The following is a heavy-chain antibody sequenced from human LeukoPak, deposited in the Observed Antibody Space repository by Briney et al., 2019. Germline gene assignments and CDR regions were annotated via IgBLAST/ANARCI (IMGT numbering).Heavy chain of an antibody. D-gene: IGHD3-16*01. CDR3: AKVGVRSDAFDI. V-gene: IGHV3-23*01. CDR2: ISGSGGST. CDR1: GFTLSSYG. Sequence: GGSLRLSCAASGFTLSSYGMSWVRQAPGKGLEWVSAISGSGGSTYYADSVKGRFTISRDNSKNTLYLQMNSLRAEDTAVYYCAKVGVRSDAFDIWGQGTMVTVSS. J-gene: IGHJ3*02.